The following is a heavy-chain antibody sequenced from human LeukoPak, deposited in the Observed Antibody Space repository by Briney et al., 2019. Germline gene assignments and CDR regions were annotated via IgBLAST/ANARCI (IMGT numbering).Heavy chain of an antibody. CDR3: ARTRITIFGVVIPDAFDI. CDR1: GGSFSGYY. V-gene: IGHV4-34*01. Sequence: SETLSLTCAVYGGSFSGYYWSWIRQPPGKGLEWIGEINHSGSTNYNPSLKSRVTISVDTSKNQSSLKLSSVTAADTAVYYCARTRITIFGVVIPDAFDIWGQGTMVTVSS. D-gene: IGHD3-3*01. J-gene: IGHJ3*02. CDR2: INHSGST.